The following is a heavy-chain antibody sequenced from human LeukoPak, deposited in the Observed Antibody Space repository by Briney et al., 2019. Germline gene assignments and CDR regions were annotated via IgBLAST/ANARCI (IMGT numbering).Heavy chain of an antibody. D-gene: IGHD3-10*01. Sequence: SSETLSLTCTVSGGSISSGGYYWSWIRQHPGKGLEWIGYIYYSGSTYYNPSLKSRVTISVDTSKNQFSLKLSSVTAADTAVYYCAGWPTAYGSGSFTDYWGQGTLVTVSS. V-gene: IGHV4-31*03. CDR1: GGSISSGGYY. J-gene: IGHJ4*02. CDR3: AGWPTAYGSGSFTDY. CDR2: IYYSGST.